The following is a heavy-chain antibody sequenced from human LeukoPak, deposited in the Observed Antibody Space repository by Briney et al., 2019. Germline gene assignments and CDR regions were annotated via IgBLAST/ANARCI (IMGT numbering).Heavy chain of an antibody. V-gene: IGHV3-30*03. CDR2: ISYDGSNK. J-gene: IGHJ4*02. Sequence: PGGSLRLSCAASGFTFSSYGMHWVRQAPGKGLEWVAVISYDGSNKYYADSVKGRFTISRDNSKNTLYLQMNSLRAEDTAVYYCAVYSSSSSYWGQGTLVTVSS. D-gene: IGHD6-6*01. CDR3: AVYSSSSSY. CDR1: GFTFSSYG.